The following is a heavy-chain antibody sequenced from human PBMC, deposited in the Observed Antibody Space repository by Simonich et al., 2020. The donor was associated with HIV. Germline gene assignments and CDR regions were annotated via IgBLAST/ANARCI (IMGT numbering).Heavy chain of an antibody. CDR3: ARALRWFDP. CDR1: GYTFTSYD. J-gene: IGHJ5*02. D-gene: IGHD4-17*01. V-gene: IGHV1-8*02. Sequence: QVQLVQSGAEVKKPGASVKVSCKASGYTFTSYDIRWVRQATGQGLEWMGWMNPNSGNTDYAQKFQGRVTMSRDTSISTAYMELSSLRSDDTAVYYCARALRWFDPWGQGTLVTVSS. CDR2: MNPNSGNT.